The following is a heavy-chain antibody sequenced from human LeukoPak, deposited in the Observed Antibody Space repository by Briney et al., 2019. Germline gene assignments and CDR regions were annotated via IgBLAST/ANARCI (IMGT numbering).Heavy chain of an antibody. CDR1: GYTFTSYG. V-gene: IGHV1-18*01. D-gene: IGHD3-3*01. Sequence: GAPVKVSCKASGYTFTSYGISWVRQAPGQGLEWMRWISAYNGNTNYAQKLQGRVTMTTDTSTSTAYMELRSLRSDDTAVYYCARGGPYDFWSGYTNFDYWGQGTLVIVSS. CDR3: ARGGPYDFWSGYTNFDY. J-gene: IGHJ4*02. CDR2: ISAYNGNT.